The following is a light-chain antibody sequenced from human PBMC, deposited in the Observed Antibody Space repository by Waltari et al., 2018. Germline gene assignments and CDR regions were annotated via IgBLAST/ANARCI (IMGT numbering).Light chain of an antibody. V-gene: IGKV1-9*01. Sequence: DIQLTQSPSFLSASVGDRVTNTCRASQGISSYLAWYQQKPGKAPKLLIYAASTLQSGVPSRFSGSGSGTEFTLTISSLQPEDLATYYCQQLNSYPRTFGQGTKVEIK. CDR1: QGISSY. CDR3: QQLNSYPRT. CDR2: AAS. J-gene: IGKJ1*01.